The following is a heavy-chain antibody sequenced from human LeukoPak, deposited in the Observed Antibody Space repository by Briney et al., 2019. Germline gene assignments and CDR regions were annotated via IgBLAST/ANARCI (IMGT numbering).Heavy chain of an antibody. V-gene: IGHV4-4*07. CDR3: ARGYYDILTGYSRDWYFDL. J-gene: IGHJ2*01. Sequence: PSETLSLTCTVSGGSISSYYWSWIRQPAGKGLEWFGRIYTSGSTNYNPSLKSRVTMSVDTSKNQFSLKLSSVTAADTAVYYCARGYYDILTGYSRDWYFDLWGRGTLVTVSS. CDR1: GGSISSYY. CDR2: IYTSGST. D-gene: IGHD3-9*01.